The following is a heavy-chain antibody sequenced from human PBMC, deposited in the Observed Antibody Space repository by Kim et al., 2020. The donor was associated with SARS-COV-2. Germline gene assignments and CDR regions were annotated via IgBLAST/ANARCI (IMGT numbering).Heavy chain of an antibody. J-gene: IGHJ4*02. V-gene: IGHV1-3*01. CDR1: GYNFTHYA. D-gene: IGHD3-10*01. CDR2: INCDKGKT. Sequence: ASVKVSCKPSGYNFTHYAIHWVRQAPGQGREWMGWINCDKGKTKYSPRFQGSVTFSRDTSATADYMEVDSLRSEETAVYYCARGGRYGSGNYLSQSFEYWGPETLLPLSS. CDR3: ARGGRYGSGNYLSQSFEY.